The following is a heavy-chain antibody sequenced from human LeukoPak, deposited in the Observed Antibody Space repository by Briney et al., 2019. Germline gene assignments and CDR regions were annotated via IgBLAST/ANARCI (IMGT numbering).Heavy chain of an antibody. V-gene: IGHV1-2*02. CDR2: INPNSGVT. D-gene: IGHD6-19*01. CDR1: GYTFTGHY. CDR3: AREGEQWLTRGDWFDP. J-gene: IGHJ5*02. Sequence: ASVTVSCKASGYTFTGHYLHWVRQAPGQGLEWLGWINPNSGVTNRAQKFQGRVTMTRDTSISTAYMELSRLRSDDTAVYYCAREGEQWLTRGDWFDPWGQGTLVTVSS.